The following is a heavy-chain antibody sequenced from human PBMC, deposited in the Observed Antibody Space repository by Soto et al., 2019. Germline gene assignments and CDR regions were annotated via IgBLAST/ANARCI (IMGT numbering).Heavy chain of an antibody. Sequence: ASVKVSCKASGYTFTSYDINWVRQATGQGLEWMGWMNPNSGNTNYAQKFQGRVTMTRDTSISTAYMELSRLRSDDTAVYYCARDRGSSSFDYWGQGTLVTVSS. D-gene: IGHD6-6*01. V-gene: IGHV1-8*01. CDR1: GYTFTSYD. CDR3: ARDRGSSSFDY. CDR2: MNPNSGNT. J-gene: IGHJ4*02.